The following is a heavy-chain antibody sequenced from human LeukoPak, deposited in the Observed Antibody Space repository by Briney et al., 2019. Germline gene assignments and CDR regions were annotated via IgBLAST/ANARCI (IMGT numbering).Heavy chain of an antibody. CDR3: ARDQDCGGDCTPLYYYYNMDV. V-gene: IGHV3-48*01. Sequence: GGSLRLSCAASGFTFSRYNMNWVRQAPGKGLEWVSYISSSGGIIYYGDSVKGRFTVSRDNARNSLYLQMNSLRAEDSAVYYCARDQDCGGDCTPLYYYYNMDVWGKGTTVTVSS. CDR1: GFTFSRYN. J-gene: IGHJ6*03. CDR2: ISSSGGII. D-gene: IGHD2-21*01.